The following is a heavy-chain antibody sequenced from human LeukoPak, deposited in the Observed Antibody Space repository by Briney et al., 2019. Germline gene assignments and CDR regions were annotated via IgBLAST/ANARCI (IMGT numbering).Heavy chain of an antibody. Sequence: PGGSLRLSCAASGFTFSSYSMNWVRQAPGKGLEWVSSISSSSSYIYYADSVKGRFTISRDNAKNSLYLQMNSLRAEDTAVYYCAKADSSGWLDVFDYWGQGTLVTVSS. CDR1: GFTFSSYS. V-gene: IGHV3-21*04. CDR2: ISSSSSYI. CDR3: AKADSSGWLDVFDY. J-gene: IGHJ4*02. D-gene: IGHD6-19*01.